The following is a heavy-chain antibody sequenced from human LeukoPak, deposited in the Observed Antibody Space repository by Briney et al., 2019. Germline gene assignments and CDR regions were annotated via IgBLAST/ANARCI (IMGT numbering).Heavy chain of an antibody. Sequence: PGGSLRLSCAASGFTFSSYAMHWVRQAPGKGLEWVAVISYDGSNKYYADSVKGRFTISRDNSKNTLYLQMNSLRAEDTAVYYCAKEDSGSYGPQWGQGTLVTVSS. CDR2: ISYDGSNK. J-gene: IGHJ4*02. CDR1: GFTFSSYA. D-gene: IGHD1-26*01. V-gene: IGHV3-30*04. CDR3: AKEDSGSYGPQ.